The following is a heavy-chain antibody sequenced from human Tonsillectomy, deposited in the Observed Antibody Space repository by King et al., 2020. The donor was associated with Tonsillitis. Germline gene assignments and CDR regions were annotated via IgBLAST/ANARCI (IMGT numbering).Heavy chain of an antibody. CDR1: GGSIRNSNW. D-gene: IGHD4-17*01. J-gene: IGHJ6*02. CDR2: IYHSGST. Sequence: VQLQESGPGLVKPSGTLSLTCAVSGGSIRNSNWWSWVRQLPGKGLEWIGEIYHSGSTNYNPSLKSRVTISVDKSKNQFSLTLTSVTAADTGVYFCARYYGDYTGRYYGMDVWGQGTTVTVSS. V-gene: IGHV4-4*02. CDR3: ARYYGDYTGRYYGMDV.